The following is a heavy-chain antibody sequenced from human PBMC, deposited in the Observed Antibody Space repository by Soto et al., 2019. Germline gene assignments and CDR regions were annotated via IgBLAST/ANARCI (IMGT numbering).Heavy chain of an antibody. CDR2: HYDVDGS. D-gene: IGHD1-1*01. CDR3: ATWHEREHAYDV. Sequence: PGGSLRLSCAASGLTVSGKKYFSRGRQAPAQGLEWVSAHYDVDGSFYSDSVKGRFTTSSDSSTTTVYLQMNDLRPADTAVYYCATWHEREHAYDVWGQGTTVTVSS. CDR1: GLTVSGKKY. V-gene: IGHV3-53*01. J-gene: IGHJ3*01.